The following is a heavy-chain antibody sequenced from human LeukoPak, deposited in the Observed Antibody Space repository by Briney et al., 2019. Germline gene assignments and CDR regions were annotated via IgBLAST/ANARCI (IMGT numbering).Heavy chain of an antibody. D-gene: IGHD2-2*01. J-gene: IGHJ4*02. CDR2: ISSSSSYI. CDR3: ARDLLTAMPFDY. CDR1: GFTFSSYS. V-gene: IGHV3-21*01. Sequence: GGSLRLSCAASGFTFSSYSMNWVRQAPGKGLEWVSSISSSSSYIYYADSVKGRFTISRDNAKNSLYLQMNSLRAEDTAVYYCARDLLTAMPFDYWGQGTLVTVSS.